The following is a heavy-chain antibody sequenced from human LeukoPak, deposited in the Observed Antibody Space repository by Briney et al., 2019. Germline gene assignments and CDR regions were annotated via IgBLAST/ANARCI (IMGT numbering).Heavy chain of an antibody. J-gene: IGHJ4*02. D-gene: IGHD6-19*01. CDR2: ISSGGGST. Sequence: GGSLRLSCAVSGFTFSRYGMSWVRQAPGTALEWVSGISSGGGSTYYADSVKGRFTISRDNSKNTLYLQMNSLRAEDTAVYYCAKDHGSGWYYFDYWGQGTLVTVSS. CDR1: GFTFSRYG. V-gene: IGHV3-23*01. CDR3: AKDHGSGWYYFDY.